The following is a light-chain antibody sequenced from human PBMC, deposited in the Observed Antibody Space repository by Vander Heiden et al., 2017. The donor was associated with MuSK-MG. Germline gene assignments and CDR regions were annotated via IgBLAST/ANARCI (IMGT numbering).Light chain of an antibody. CDR3: QQYGDSPLT. V-gene: IGKV3-20*01. CDR1: RSVSSSY. CDR2: GAS. J-gene: IGKJ4*01. Sequence: ETILTHPPGTLSLSPGERATLSCRASRSVSSSYLAWYQQRPGQAPRLLIFGASNRATGTPDRFSGSGSGRDFTLTISRLEPEDFAVYYCQQYGDSPLTFGGGTKVEIK.